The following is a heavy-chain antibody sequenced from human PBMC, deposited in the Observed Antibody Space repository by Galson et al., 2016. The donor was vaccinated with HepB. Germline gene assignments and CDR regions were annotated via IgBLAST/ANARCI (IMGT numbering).Heavy chain of an antibody. Sequence: SETLSLTCAVYGGSFSEYYWIWIRQSPEKGLEWIGEIFHSGDTTYNPSLKSRVTMSVDTSKNQFSLKLTSVTTADTAFYYCARGHGRRRVVWFLEPVHRYYVDYGGQASLVTVSS. D-gene: IGHD3/OR15-3a*01. CDR1: GGSFSEYY. CDR2: IFHSGDT. V-gene: IGHV4-34*01. J-gene: IGHJ4*02. CDR3: ARGHGRRRVVWFLEPVHRYYVDY.